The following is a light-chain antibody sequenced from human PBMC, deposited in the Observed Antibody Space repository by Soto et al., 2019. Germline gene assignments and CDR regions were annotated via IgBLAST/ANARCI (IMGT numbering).Light chain of an antibody. CDR2: SNN. J-gene: IGLJ1*01. Sequence: QSVLTQPPSASGTPGQRVTISCSGSSSNIGSNTVNWYQQLPGTAPKLLIYSNNQRPSGVPDRFSGSKSGTSASLAISGLQSEDEADYYCATWDDSLNGPYVFGTGTKHTVL. CDR1: SSNIGSNT. CDR3: ATWDDSLNGPYV. V-gene: IGLV1-44*01.